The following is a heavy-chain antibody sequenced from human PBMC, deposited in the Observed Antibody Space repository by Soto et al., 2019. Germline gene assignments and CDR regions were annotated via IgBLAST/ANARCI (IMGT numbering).Heavy chain of an antibody. CDR1: GFTFSDSQ. CDR2: IGSSGLSV. CDR3: ARDLRQLLSHNYYYYYLDV. Sequence: QVHLVEYGGGLVKPGGSLRLSCAASGFTFSDSQMSWIRQAPGKGLEWVSYIGSSGLSVYYEDSVKGRFTISRDNANNSLYLQTNSLRAEDSAVSYCARDLRQLLSHNYYYYYLDVWGKGTTVSVSS. J-gene: IGHJ6*03. D-gene: IGHD2-2*01. V-gene: IGHV3-11*01.